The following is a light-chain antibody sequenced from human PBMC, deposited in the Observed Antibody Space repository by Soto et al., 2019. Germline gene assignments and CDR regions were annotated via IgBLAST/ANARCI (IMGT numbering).Light chain of an antibody. CDR1: SSDVGGSNY. CDR2: DVH. Sequence: QSALTQPASVSGSPGQSITSSCTGTSSDVGGSNYVSWYQQHPGKAPKLMIYDVHNRPSGISNRFSGSKSGNTASLTISGLQAEDEADYYCSSYRSGSTLVFGGGTKLTVL. J-gene: IGLJ2*01. CDR3: SSYRSGSTLV. V-gene: IGLV2-14*01.